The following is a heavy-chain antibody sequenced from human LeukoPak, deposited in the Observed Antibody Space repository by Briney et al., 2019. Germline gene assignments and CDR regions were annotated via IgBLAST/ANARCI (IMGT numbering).Heavy chain of an antibody. D-gene: IGHD5-24*01. CDR3: TRVGYIDEGIDY. J-gene: IGHJ4*02. Sequence: TGGSLRLSCVASGFTLSSHWMHWVRQAPGKGLEWVANIKQDGSKKSYVDSVKGRFTISRDNAKNSLYLQMNSLRAEDTAIYYCTRVGYIDEGIDYWGQGTLVTVSS. V-gene: IGHV3-7*04. CDR1: GFTLSSHW. CDR2: IKQDGSKK.